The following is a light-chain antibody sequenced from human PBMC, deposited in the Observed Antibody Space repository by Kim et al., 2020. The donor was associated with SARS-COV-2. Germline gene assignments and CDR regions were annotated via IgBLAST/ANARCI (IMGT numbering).Light chain of an antibody. V-gene: IGLV2-14*03. J-gene: IGLJ1*01. CDR1: NSDVGVYNY. CDR2: DVS. Sequence: QSALTQPASVSGSPGQSITISCTGTNSDVGVYNYVSWYQQHPGKAPKVMIYDVSKRASGVSNRFSGSKSGNTASLTISGLKPEDEGDYYCSSYTSSYTYVFGTGTQLTVL. CDR3: SSYTSSYTYV.